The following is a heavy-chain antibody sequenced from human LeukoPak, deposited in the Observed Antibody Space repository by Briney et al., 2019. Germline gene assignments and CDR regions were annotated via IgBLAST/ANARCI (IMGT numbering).Heavy chain of an antibody. CDR2: IYSGGST. J-gene: IGHJ3*02. Sequence: GGSLRLSCAASGFTVSSNYMSWVRQAPGKGQEWVSVIYSGGSTYSADSVKGRFTISRDNSKNTLYLQMNSLRAEDTAAYYCEVGLGDVFDIWGQGTMVTVSS. D-gene: IGHD3-16*01. CDR1: GFTVSSNY. V-gene: IGHV3-66*01. CDR3: EVGLGDVFDI.